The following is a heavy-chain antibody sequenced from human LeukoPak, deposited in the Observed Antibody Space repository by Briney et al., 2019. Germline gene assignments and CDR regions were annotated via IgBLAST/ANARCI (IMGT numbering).Heavy chain of an antibody. J-gene: IGHJ3*02. D-gene: IGHD5-12*01. CDR1: GFTVSDYY. V-gene: IGHV3-53*01. CDR2: IYSDSRT. CDR3: ARCGSGYDGGAFDI. Sequence: GGSLRLSCAASGFTVSDYYMSWVRQAPGKGLEWVLVIYSDSRTYYADSVRGRFTISRDNSNNTLHLQMNSLRGEDTAVYYCARCGSGYDGGAFDIWGQGTMVTVSS.